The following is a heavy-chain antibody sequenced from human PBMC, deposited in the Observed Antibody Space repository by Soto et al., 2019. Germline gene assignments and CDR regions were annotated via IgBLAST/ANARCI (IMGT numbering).Heavy chain of an antibody. Sequence: QVQLVESGGGVVQPGRSLRLSCAASGFTFSSYGMHWVRQAPGKGLEWVAVIWYDGSNKYYADSVKGRFTISRDNSKNPLYLHMNSLRAEDTAVYYCARAVAVTTGRDYYYYMDVWGKGTTVTVSS. CDR1: GFTFSSYG. CDR3: ARAVAVTTGRDYYYYMDV. V-gene: IGHV3-33*01. D-gene: IGHD4-17*01. CDR2: IWYDGSNK. J-gene: IGHJ6*03.